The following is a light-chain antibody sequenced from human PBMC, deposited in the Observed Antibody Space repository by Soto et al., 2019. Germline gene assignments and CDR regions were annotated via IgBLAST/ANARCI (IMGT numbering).Light chain of an antibody. CDR3: QSYDRSLSGVYV. CDR2: GNS. J-gene: IGLJ1*01. V-gene: IGLV1-40*01. Sequence: QSVLTQPPSVSGAPGQRVIISCTGSTSNIGAGYDVHWYQQLPTTAPKLLIYGNSNRPSGVPDRFSGSKSGTSASLAFTGLQAEDEADYYCQSYDRSLSGVYVFGTGTKVTVL. CDR1: TSNIGAGYD.